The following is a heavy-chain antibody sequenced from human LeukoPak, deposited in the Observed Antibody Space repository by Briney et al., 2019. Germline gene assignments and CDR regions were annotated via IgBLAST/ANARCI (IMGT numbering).Heavy chain of an antibody. D-gene: IGHD4-11*01. J-gene: IGHJ6*03. CDR3: ARGGLSNYYYYYYYMDV. CDR1: GGSISSGSYY. V-gene: IGHV4-61*02. CDR2: IYTSGST. Sequence: PSETLSLTCTVSGGSISSGSYYWSWIRQPAGKGLEWIGRIYTSGSTNYNPSLKSRVTISVDTSKNQISLKLSSVTAADTAVYYYARGGLSNYYYYYYYMDVWGKGTTVTVSS.